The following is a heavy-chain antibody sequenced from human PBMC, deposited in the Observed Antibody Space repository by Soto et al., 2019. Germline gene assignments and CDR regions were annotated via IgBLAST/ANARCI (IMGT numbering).Heavy chain of an antibody. J-gene: IGHJ6*03. V-gene: IGHV1-69*08. CDR2: VIPLLDAS. CDR1: GVTFNNYT. Sequence: QVQLAQSGAEVKKPGSSVKISCTASGVTFNNYTFTWVRRAPGQGLEWMGRVIPLLDASNYAEKFQDRVTITADRSTSTVYMELSGLRSDDSAIYYCASGKSQMSQDGMGFYYYIDVWGKGTTVTVSS. CDR3: ASGKSQMSQDGMGFYYYIDV. D-gene: IGHD1-1*01.